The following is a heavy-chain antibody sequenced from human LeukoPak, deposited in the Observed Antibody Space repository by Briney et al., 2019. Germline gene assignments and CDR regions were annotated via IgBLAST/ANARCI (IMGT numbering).Heavy chain of an antibody. CDR2: ISAYNGNT. D-gene: IGHD6-13*01. Sequence: ASVKVSCKACGYTFTSYGISWVRQAPGQGLEWMGWISAYNGNTNYAQKLQGRVTMTTDTSTSTAYMELRSLRSDDTAVYYCARGAAAGTYYYYGMDVWGKGTTVTVSS. V-gene: IGHV1-18*01. J-gene: IGHJ6*04. CDR1: GYTFTSYG. CDR3: ARGAAAGTYYYYGMDV.